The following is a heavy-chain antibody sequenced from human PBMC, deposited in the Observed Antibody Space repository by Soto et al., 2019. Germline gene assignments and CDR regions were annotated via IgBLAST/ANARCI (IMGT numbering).Heavy chain of an antibody. CDR2: IYPADSDT. CDR1: GYTFASYW. Sequence: GESLKISCKASGYTFASYWIGWVRQMPGKGLEWMGIIYPADSDTRYNPSFQGQVTISADKSITTAYLQWSSLKASDTAMYYCARGPTSLFDHWGQGTLVTVSS. V-gene: IGHV5-51*01. CDR3: ARGPTSLFDH. J-gene: IGHJ4*02.